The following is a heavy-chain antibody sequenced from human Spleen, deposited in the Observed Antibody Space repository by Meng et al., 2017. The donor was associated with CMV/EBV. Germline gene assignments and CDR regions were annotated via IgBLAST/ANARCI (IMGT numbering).Heavy chain of an antibody. V-gene: IGHV3-23*03. CDR3: AKDGYSSSSDY. CDR2: VYSDNRTT. Sequence: SWAASGFSLTNYGVSWVRQAPGKGLEWVSIVYSDNRTTYYADSVKGRFIISRDNSKNTLYLQMNSLRAEDTAVYYCAKDGYSSSSDYWGQGTLVTVSS. J-gene: IGHJ4*02. CDR1: GFSLTNYG. D-gene: IGHD6-13*01.